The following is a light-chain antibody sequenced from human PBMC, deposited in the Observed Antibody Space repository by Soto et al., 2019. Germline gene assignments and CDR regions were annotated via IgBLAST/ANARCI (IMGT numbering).Light chain of an antibody. V-gene: IGLV2-23*01. CDR2: KGT. Sequence: VLAQPASVSGSPGQSITISCTGTSSDVGAYNSVSWYQQHPHKAPQVIIYKGTQRPSGVSNRFSGSTSGNAASLTISGLQADDEADYFCCSSAPESTYVFXNGTKVTVL. J-gene: IGLJ1*01. CDR3: CSSAPESTYV. CDR1: SSDVGAYNS.